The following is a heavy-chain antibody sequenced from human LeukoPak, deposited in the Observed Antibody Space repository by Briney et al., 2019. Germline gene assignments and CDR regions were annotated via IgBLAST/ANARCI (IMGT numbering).Heavy chain of an antibody. CDR3: ARQSIAAFDI. V-gene: IGHV1-2*02. CDR2: INPNSGGT. D-gene: IGHD6-6*01. J-gene: IGHJ3*02. Sequence: GASVKVSCKASGYTFTGYYMHWVRQAPGQGLEWMGWINPNSGGTNYAQKFQGRVTITRNTSISTAYMELSSLRSEDTAVYYCARQSIAAFDIWGQGTMVTVSS. CDR1: GYTFTGYY.